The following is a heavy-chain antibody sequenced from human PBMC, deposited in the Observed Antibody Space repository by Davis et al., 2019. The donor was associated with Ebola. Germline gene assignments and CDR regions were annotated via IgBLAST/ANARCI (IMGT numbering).Heavy chain of an antibody. V-gene: IGHV3-33*01. Sequence: PGGSLRLSCAASGFTFSSYGMHWVRQAPGKGLEWVAVIWYDGSNKYYADSVKGRFTISRDNSKNTLYLQMNSLRAEDTAVYYCARDLAPPIIAVAGYYYYGMDVWGQGTTVTVSS. CDR2: IWYDGSNK. J-gene: IGHJ6*02. CDR3: ARDLAPPIIAVAGYYYYGMDV. D-gene: IGHD6-19*01. CDR1: GFTFSSYG.